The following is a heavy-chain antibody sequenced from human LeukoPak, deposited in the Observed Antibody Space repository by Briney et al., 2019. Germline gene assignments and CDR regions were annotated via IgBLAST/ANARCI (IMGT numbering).Heavy chain of an antibody. D-gene: IGHD2-2*01. V-gene: IGHV4-39*01. CDR2: IYYGGST. Sequence: SSETLSVTCTVSGGAISSSSYYWGWIRQPPGKGLEWIGSIYYGGSTYYNSSLKSRVTISVDTSKNQFSLKLSSVTAADTAVYYCARRYQLLYFDYWGQGTLVTVSS. CDR3: ARRYQLLYFDY. CDR1: GGAISSSSYY. J-gene: IGHJ4*02.